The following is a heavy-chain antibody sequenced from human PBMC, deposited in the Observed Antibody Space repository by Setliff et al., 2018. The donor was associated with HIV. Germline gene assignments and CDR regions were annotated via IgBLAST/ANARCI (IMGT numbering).Heavy chain of an antibody. J-gene: IGHJ3*02. CDR3: ARVRRHSGRPGTFDI. Sequence: GGSLRLSCAASGFTFSDYYMSWIRQAPGKGLEWVSCISSSSSYTNYADSVKGRFTISRDNAKNSLYLQMNSLRAEDTAVCYCARVRRHSGRPGTFDIWGQGTMVTVSS. D-gene: IGHD5-12*01. V-gene: IGHV3-11*05. CDR2: ISSSSSYT. CDR1: GFTFSDYY.